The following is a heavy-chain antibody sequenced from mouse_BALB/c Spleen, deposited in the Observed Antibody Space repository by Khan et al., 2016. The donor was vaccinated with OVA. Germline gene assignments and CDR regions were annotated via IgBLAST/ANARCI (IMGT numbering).Heavy chain of an antibody. V-gene: IGHV5-17*02. CDR3: ATSYCYGYYFDY. J-gene: IGHJ2*01. D-gene: IGHD1-1*01. CDR2: ISGDSNTI. CDR1: GFTFNSYG. Sequence: EVQLQESGGGLVQPGGSRKLSCAASGFTFNSYGMHWVRQAPEKGLEWVAYISGDSNTIYYTDTVKGRFTISRDNPTNTLFLQMTSLMSEDTAMYYCATSYCYGYYFDYWGPGTTLTVS.